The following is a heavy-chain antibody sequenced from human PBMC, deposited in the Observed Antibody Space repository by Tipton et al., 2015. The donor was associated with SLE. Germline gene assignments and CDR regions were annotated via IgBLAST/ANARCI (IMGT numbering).Heavy chain of an antibody. J-gene: IGHJ4*02. Sequence: TLSLTCTVSGGSITTTPYYWGWIRQPPEKGLEWIGSTHYSGTTYYNPSLKGRVTISIDTSKSHFSLKRTSVTAADTAVYYCARMEGMITYGGIAGLWGQGTVVTVSS. CDR1: GGSITTTPYY. CDR2: THYSGTT. V-gene: IGHV4-39*02. CDR3: ARMEGMITYGGIAGL. D-gene: IGHD3-16*01.